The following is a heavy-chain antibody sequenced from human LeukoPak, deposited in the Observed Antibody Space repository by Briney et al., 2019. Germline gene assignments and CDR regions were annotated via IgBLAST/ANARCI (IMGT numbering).Heavy chain of an antibody. CDR3: ARHMAPLTGYSSGWYTSRPDAFDI. Sequence: SETLSLTCIVSGGSISSYYWSWIRQPPGKGLEWIGYIYYSGSTDYNPSLKSRVTISVDTSKIQFSLRLSSVTAADTAVYYCARHMAPLTGYSSGWYTSRPDAFDIWGQGTMVTVSS. CDR2: IYYSGST. V-gene: IGHV4-59*08. CDR1: GGSISSYY. D-gene: IGHD6-19*01. J-gene: IGHJ3*02.